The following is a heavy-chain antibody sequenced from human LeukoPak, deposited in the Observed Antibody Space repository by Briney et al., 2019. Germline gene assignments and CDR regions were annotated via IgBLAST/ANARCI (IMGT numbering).Heavy chain of an antibody. J-gene: IGHJ4*02. CDR3: GLEMATIGFDY. Sequence: GGSLRLSCAASGFTFSDHYMDWVRQAPGKGLEWVGRIRDKANSYTTEYAASVKGRFTISRDDSKNSLYLQMNSLRTEDTAVYYCGLEMATIGFDYWGQGTLVTVSS. CDR1: GFTFSDHY. CDR2: IRDKANSYTT. D-gene: IGHD5-24*01. V-gene: IGHV3-72*01.